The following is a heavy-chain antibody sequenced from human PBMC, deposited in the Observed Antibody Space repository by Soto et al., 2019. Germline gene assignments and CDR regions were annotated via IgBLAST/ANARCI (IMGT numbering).Heavy chain of an antibody. CDR1: GYTFTSYD. D-gene: IGHD1-1*01. V-gene: IGHV1-8*01. Sequence: QVQLVQSGAEVKKPGASVKVSCKASGYTFTSYDINWVRQATGQGLEWMGWMNPNSGNTGYAQKFQGRVTMTRNTAISTAYMELSSLRSEDTAVYYCARGPSWHDGDYYYYMDVWGKGTTVTVSS. CDR3: ARGPSWHDGDYYYYMDV. CDR2: MNPNSGNT. J-gene: IGHJ6*03.